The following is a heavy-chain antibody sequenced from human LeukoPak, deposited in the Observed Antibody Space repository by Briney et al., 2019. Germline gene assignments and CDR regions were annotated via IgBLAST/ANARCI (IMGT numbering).Heavy chain of an antibody. Sequence: GGSLRLSCAASGFTFSSYWMHWVCQAPGKGLVWVSSINTDGSSTVYADSVKGRFTISRDNAKNTLYLQMHSLRAEDTAVYYCAPSSLTYSSGWYRYWGQGTLVTVSS. V-gene: IGHV3-74*01. CDR3: APSSLTYSSGWYRY. CDR2: INTDGSST. J-gene: IGHJ4*02. D-gene: IGHD6-19*01. CDR1: GFTFSSYW.